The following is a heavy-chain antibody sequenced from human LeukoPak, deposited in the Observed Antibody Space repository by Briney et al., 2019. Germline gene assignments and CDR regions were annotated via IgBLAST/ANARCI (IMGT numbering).Heavy chain of an antibody. D-gene: IGHD2-21*01. Sequence: GGSLRLSCAASGFTVSSNYMSWVRQAPGKGLEWVSVIYSGGSTYYADSVKGRFTISRDNSKNALYLQMNSLRVEDTAVYYCAKDWEAYCGGDCYSAFDSWGQGTLVTVSS. V-gene: IGHV3-66*01. CDR3: AKDWEAYCGGDCYSAFDS. CDR1: GFTVSSNY. J-gene: IGHJ4*02. CDR2: IYSGGST.